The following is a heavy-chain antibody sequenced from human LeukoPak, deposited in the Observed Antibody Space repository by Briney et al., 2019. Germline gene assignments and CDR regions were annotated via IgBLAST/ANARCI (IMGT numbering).Heavy chain of an antibody. CDR3: AYPSSGWYGGDY. Sequence: GGSLILSCAASGFTFSSYAMSWVRQAPGKGLEWVSAISGSGGSTYYADSVKGRFTISRDNSKNTLYLQMNSLRAEDTAVYYCAYPSSGWYGGDYWGQGTLVTVSS. V-gene: IGHV3-23*01. D-gene: IGHD6-19*01. CDR2: ISGSGGST. CDR1: GFTFSSYA. J-gene: IGHJ4*02.